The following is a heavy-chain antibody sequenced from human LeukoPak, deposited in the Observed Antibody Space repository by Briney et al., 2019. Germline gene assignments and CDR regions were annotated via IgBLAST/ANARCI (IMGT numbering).Heavy chain of an antibody. CDR3: ARDLIYTTSWYDH. D-gene: IGHD2-2*01. CDR1: NYTFTYYG. J-gene: IGHJ5*02. CDR2: ISAYTGIT. Sequence: ASVKVSCKTSNYTFTYYGITWVRHAPGQGLEWMGWISAYTGITSFAQKFQGRVTMTTDTSTSTAYMELRSLRSDDTAVYYCARDLIYTTSWYDHWGQGTLVTVSS. V-gene: IGHV1-18*01.